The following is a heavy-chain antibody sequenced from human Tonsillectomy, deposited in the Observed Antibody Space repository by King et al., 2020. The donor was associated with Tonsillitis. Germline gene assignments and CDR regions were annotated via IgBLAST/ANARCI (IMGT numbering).Heavy chain of an antibody. V-gene: IGHV3-23*04. J-gene: IGHJ4*02. CDR1: GFIFNNYA. CDR3: AKARSTVVVAATNY. D-gene: IGHD2-15*01. Sequence: VQLVESGGDLVQPGGSLRLSCAASGFIFNNYAMSWVRQAPGKGLEWVSGISGSGDNTYYADSVKGWFTVSRDNSKNTLYLQMNSLRVDDTAVYYCAKARSTVVVAATNYWGQGTPVTVSS. CDR2: ISGSGDNT.